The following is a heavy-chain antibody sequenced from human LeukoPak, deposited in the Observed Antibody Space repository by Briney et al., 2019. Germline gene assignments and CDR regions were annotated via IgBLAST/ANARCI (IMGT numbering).Heavy chain of an antibody. CDR2: ISSSSSYI. J-gene: IGHJ4*02. CDR1: GFTFSSYS. V-gene: IGHV3-21*01. CDR3: AMSGSYYPRSSGY. Sequence: GGSLRLSCAASGFTFSSYSMNWVRQAPGKGLEWVSSISSSSSYIYYADSVKGRFTISRDNAKNSLYLQMNSLRAEDTAVYYCAMSGSYYPRSSGYWGQGTLVTVSS. D-gene: IGHD1-26*01.